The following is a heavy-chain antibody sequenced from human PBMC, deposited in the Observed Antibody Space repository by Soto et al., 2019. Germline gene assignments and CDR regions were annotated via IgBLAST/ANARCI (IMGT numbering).Heavy chain of an antibody. V-gene: IGHV4-31*03. J-gene: IGHJ5*02. D-gene: IGHD4-17*01. CDR2: IYYSGST. Sequence: QVQLQESGPGLVKPSQTLSLTCTVSGGSISSGGYYWSWIRQHPGKGLEWIGYIYYSGSTYYNPSLKSRVTISVDTSKNQFSLKLSSVTAAHTAVYYCARGFPPRLGEHENWFDPWGQGTLVTVSS. CDR3: ARGFPPRLGEHENWFDP. CDR1: GGSISSGGYY.